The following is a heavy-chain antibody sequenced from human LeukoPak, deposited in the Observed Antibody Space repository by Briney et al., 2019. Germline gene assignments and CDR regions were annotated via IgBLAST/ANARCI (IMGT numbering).Heavy chain of an antibody. J-gene: IGHJ5*02. Sequence: GGSLRLSCAASGFTFSSYAMSWVRQAPGKGLEWVSAISGSGGSTYYADSVKGRFTISRDNSKNTLYLQMNSLRAEDTAVYYCARALGYCSSTSCYDNWFDPWGQGTLVTVSS. CDR1: GFTFSSYA. CDR2: ISGSGGST. V-gene: IGHV3-23*01. CDR3: ARALGYCSSTSCYDNWFDP. D-gene: IGHD2-2*01.